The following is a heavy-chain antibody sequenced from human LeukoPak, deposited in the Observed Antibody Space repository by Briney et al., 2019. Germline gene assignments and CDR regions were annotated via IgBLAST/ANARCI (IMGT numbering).Heavy chain of an antibody. CDR1: GFTFSNYN. Sequence: PGGSLRLSCAASGFTFSNYNMNWVRQAPGKGLEWVSSISSSSSYIYYGDSVKGRFTISRDNAKNSLYLQMNSLRAEDTAVYYCARGPRGWSDDAFDIWGQGTMVTVSS. J-gene: IGHJ3*02. D-gene: IGHD6-19*01. CDR2: ISSSSSYI. CDR3: ARGPRGWSDDAFDI. V-gene: IGHV3-21*04.